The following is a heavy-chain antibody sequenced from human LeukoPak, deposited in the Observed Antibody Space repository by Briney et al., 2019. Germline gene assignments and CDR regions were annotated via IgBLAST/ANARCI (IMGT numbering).Heavy chain of an antibody. Sequence: TETLSLTCTVSGASIRGYYWSGLRQPPGKGLEWIGYIHYSEGTNYNPSLKGRVTMSVDTSKNQFSLKVTSVTAADTAVYYCSRGTVTTYYFDYWGQGALVTVSS. CDR2: IHYSEGT. D-gene: IGHD4-17*01. J-gene: IGHJ4*02. V-gene: IGHV4-59*01. CDR1: GASIRGYY. CDR3: SRGTVTTYYFDY.